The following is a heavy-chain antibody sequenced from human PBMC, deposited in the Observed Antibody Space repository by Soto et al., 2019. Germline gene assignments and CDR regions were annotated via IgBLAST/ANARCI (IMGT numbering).Heavy chain of an antibody. J-gene: IGHJ4*02. V-gene: IGHV4-39*01. CDR2: IYYLSTT. CDR3: ARPGSYGDYDVGYFDY. D-gene: IGHD4-17*01. CDR1: GASVKTGGYF. Sequence: ETLSLTCTVSGASVKTGGYFWTWIRQFPGKGLEWMGSIYYLSTTYYNPSLESRVTISVDTSKNQFSLRLSSVTAADTAVYYCARPGSYGDYDVGYFDYWGQGTLVTVSS.